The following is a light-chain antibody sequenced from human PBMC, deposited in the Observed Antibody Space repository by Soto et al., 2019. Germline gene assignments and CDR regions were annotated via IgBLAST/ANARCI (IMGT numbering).Light chain of an antibody. CDR2: GAL. CDR1: PSVSSSY. CDR3: QQYGSSPWT. J-gene: IGKJ1*01. Sequence: EIVLTQSPGPLSLSPGERATLSCRASPSVSSSYLAWYQQKPGQAPRLLIYGALSRATGIPDRFSGSGSVTDFTPTISSLEPEDVAVYYCQQYGSSPWTFGQGTKVEIK. V-gene: IGKV3-20*01.